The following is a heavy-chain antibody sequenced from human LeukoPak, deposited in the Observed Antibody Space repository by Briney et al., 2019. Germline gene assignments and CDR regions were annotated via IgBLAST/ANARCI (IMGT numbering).Heavy chain of an antibody. Sequence: SETLSLTCTVSGGSISSGSYYWSWIRQPPGKGLEWIGYIYYSGSTNYNPSLKSRVTISVDTSKNQFSLKLSSVTAADTAVYYCARDSDYYDSSGYYDYWGQGTLVTVSS. CDR3: ARDSDYYDSSGYYDY. V-gene: IGHV4-61*01. D-gene: IGHD3-22*01. CDR1: GGSISSGSYY. CDR2: IYYSGST. J-gene: IGHJ4*02.